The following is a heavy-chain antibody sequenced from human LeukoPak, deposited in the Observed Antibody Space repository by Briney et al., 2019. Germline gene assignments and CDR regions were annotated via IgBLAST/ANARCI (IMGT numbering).Heavy chain of an antibody. CDR3: ARERPGLMATIVVAFDI. CDR2: IIPIFGTA. CDR1: GGTFSSYA. J-gene: IGHJ3*02. V-gene: IGHV1-69*13. Sequence: SVKFSCKASGGTFSSYAISWVRQAPGQGLEWIGGIIPIFGTANYAQKFQGRVTITADESTSTAYMELSSLRSEDTAVYYCARERPGLMATIVVAFDIWGQGTMVTVSS. D-gene: IGHD5-12*01.